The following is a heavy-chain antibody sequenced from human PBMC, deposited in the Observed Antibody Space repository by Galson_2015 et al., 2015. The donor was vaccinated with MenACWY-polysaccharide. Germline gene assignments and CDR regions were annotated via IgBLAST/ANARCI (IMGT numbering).Heavy chain of an antibody. Sequence: SLRLSCAVSGFTVSSNYMSWVRQAPGKGPEWVSIIYSGGSTYYADSVKGRFTISRDNSKNTLYFQMTSLRVEDTAVYHCARVIVVPGTIDYFDYWGQGNLVTVSS. J-gene: IGHJ4*02. V-gene: IGHV3-53*01. D-gene: IGHD1-1*01. CDR1: GFTVSSNY. CDR2: IYSGGST. CDR3: ARVIVVPGTIDYFDY.